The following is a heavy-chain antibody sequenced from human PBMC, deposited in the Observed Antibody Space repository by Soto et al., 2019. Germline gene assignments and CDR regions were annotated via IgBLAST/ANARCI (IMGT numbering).Heavy chain of an antibody. CDR2: ISCSSSYI. Sequence: VSSISCSSSYIYYADSLKGRFTISRDNAKNSLYLQMNSLRAEDTAVYYCARSSPELGPYYNWNPYYFDYWGQGTLVTVSS. V-gene: IGHV3-21*01. CDR3: ARSSPELGPYYNWNPYYFDY. D-gene: IGHD1-20*01. J-gene: IGHJ4*02.